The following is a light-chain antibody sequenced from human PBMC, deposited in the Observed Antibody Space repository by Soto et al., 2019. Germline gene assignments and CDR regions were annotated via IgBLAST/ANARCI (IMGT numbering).Light chain of an antibody. CDR2: GAS. V-gene: IGKV1-39*01. J-gene: IGKJ1*01. CDR1: QTISSW. CDR3: QQTASAPPWT. Sequence: DIQMTQSPSTLSASVGDRVTITCRASQTISSWLAWYQQKPGKAPRLLISGASSVQSGVPPRFSGSGSATDFILTISSLRLEDIATYYCQQTASAPPWTFGQGTKVDIK.